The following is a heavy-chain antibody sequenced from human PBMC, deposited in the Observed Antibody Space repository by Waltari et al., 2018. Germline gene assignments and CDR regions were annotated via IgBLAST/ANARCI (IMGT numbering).Heavy chain of an antibody. CDR2: IDPEDVET. V-gene: IGHV1-69-2*01. Sequence: EVQLVQSGAEVKKPGATVKISCKASGYTFIDYFLHWVQQAPGKGREWVGRIDPEDVETVYAEKCQGRVTITADTSTDTSYVELSSLRSDDTAVYYCAPLPGGSGQTFDYWGQGTLLTVSS. CDR3: APLPGGSGQTFDY. D-gene: IGHD3-10*01. CDR1: GYTFIDYF. J-gene: IGHJ4*02.